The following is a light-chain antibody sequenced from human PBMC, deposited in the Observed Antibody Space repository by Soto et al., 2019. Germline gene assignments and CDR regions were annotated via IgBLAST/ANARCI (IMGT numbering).Light chain of an antibody. CDR2: ATS. J-gene: IGKJ2*01. CDR3: HHYYGSLRWFA. Sequence: ETVLAQSPGTLSLSPGERATLSCRASHNITNNYLAWYQQKPGQAPRLLIYATSSRAIGIPDKFSGSGSGTDFTLTISRLEPEEFAVYYCHHYYGSLRWFAFGQGTKLEIK. V-gene: IGKV3-20*01. CDR1: HNITNNY.